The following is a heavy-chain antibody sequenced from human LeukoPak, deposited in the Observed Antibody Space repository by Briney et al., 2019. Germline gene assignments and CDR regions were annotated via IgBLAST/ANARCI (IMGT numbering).Heavy chain of an antibody. CDR2: AYSSGHT. V-gene: IGHV4-59*08. D-gene: IGHD2-15*01. CDR1: GGSISGNY. Sequence: PSETLSLTCTVSGGSISGNYWSWIRQPPGKGLEWIGYAYSSGHTNYNSSLKSRVTMSLDTSKSQFSLRLSSVTAADTAVHFCARHPFATPFDYWGPGTLVTVSS. J-gene: IGHJ4*02. CDR3: ARHPFATPFDY.